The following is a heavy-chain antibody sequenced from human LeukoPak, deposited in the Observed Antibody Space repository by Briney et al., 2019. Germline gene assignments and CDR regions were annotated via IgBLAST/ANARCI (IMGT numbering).Heavy chain of an antibody. V-gene: IGHV4-39*01. CDR1: GGSISSSSYY. CDR3: ARHEQTTVDAFDI. Sequence: SETLSLTCTVSGGSISSSSYYWGWIRQPPGKGLEWIGSIYYSGSTYYNPSLKSRVTISVDTSKNQFSLKLSSVTAADTAVYYCARHEQTTVDAFDISGQGTMVTVSS. CDR2: IYYSGST. D-gene: IGHD4-11*01. J-gene: IGHJ3*02.